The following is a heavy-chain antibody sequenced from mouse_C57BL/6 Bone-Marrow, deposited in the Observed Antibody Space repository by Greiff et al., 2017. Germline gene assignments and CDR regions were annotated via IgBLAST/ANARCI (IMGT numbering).Heavy chain of an antibody. CDR1: GFSFNTYA. V-gene: IGHV10-1*01. CDR2: IRSKSNNYAT. D-gene: IGHD4-1*01. Sequence: EVKLMESGGGLVQPKGSLKLSCAASGFSFNTYAMNWVRQAPGKGLEWVARIRSKSNNYATYYADSVKDRFTISRDDSESMLYLQMNNLKTEDTAMYYCVRQRPLLGFDYWGQGTTLTVSS. J-gene: IGHJ2*01. CDR3: VRQRPLLGFDY.